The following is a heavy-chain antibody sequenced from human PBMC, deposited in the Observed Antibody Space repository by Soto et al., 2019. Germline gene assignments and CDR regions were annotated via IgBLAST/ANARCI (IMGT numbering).Heavy chain of an antibody. Sequence: SETLSLTCTVSGDSVNTYFWSWIRQPPGQRLELIEFIYDGGSTKYNPSFKSRVTISLDTSKNQFFLQLSSVTAADTAVYYCARGGASSKWLDPWGQGTLVTVSS. D-gene: IGHD3-10*01. CDR1: GDSVNTYF. V-gene: IGHV4-59*02. J-gene: IGHJ5*02. CDR2: IYDGGST. CDR3: ARGGASSKWLDP.